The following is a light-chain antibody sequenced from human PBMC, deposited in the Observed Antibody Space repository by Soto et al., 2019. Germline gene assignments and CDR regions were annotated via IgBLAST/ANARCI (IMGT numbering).Light chain of an antibody. CDR2: DAS. Sequence: EVVLTQSPATLSLSPGERATLSCRASQSVRGYLAWFQQKPGQAPRLLIYDASSRATGVPARFSGSGSGTDFPLTISSLEPEDFAVYYCQQRYSWPPITFGQGTRLEI. J-gene: IGKJ5*01. CDR3: QQRYSWPPIT. V-gene: IGKV3-11*01. CDR1: QSVRGY.